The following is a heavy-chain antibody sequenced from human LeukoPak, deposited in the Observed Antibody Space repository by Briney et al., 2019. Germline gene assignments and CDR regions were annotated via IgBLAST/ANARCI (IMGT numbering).Heavy chain of an antibody. D-gene: IGHD3-22*01. CDR1: GYTFTSYA. Sequence: GASVKVSCKASGYTFTSYAMNWVRQAPGQGLEWMGWINTNTGNPTYAQGFTGRFVFSLDTSVSTAYLQISSLKAEVTAVYYCARSRWGDYYDSSGYYIFDYWGQGTLVTVSS. V-gene: IGHV7-4-1*02. J-gene: IGHJ4*02. CDR3: ARSRWGDYYDSSGYYIFDY. CDR2: INTNTGNP.